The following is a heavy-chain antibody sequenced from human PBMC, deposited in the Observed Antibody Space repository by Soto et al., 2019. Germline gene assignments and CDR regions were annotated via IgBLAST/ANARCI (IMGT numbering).Heavy chain of an antibody. CDR1: GFTFANYA. D-gene: IGHD3-22*01. J-gene: IGHJ4*02. V-gene: IGHV3-49*05. CDR3: TRATIVVVTYDFDY. Sequence: EVQLVESGGGLVKPGRSLRLSCTPSGFTFANYAMSWFRQAPGKGLEWVGFIRSKTYGGTTQYAASVKGRFTISRDDSKSIAYLQMNSLRAEDTAVYYCTRATIVVVTYDFDYWGQGTPVTVSS. CDR2: IRSKTYGGTT.